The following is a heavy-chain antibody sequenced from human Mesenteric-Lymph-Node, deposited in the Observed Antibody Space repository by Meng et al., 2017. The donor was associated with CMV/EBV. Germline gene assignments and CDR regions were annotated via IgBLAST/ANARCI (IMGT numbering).Heavy chain of an antibody. Sequence: GESLKISCAASGFTFSDYYMSWIRQAPGKGLEWVSYISYSCSTIYYADSVKGRFTISRDNAKNSLYLEMNSLRAEETAVYYCARDTRYDFWSDYVKRGNAFDIWGQGTMVTVSS. CDR1: GFTFSDYY. CDR3: ARDTRYDFWSDYVKRGNAFDI. D-gene: IGHD3/OR15-3a*01. CDR2: ISYSCSTI. J-gene: IGHJ3*02. V-gene: IGHV3-11*01.